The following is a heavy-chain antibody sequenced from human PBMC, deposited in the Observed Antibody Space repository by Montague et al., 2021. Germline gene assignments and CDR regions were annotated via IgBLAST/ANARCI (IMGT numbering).Heavy chain of an antibody. Sequence: SETLSLTCTVSGGSISSTSHYWDWIRQPPGKGLEWIGTLYSGGNTYYNPALTSRVSISADTSNNQFSLKLHSVTAADTAVYFCARARITGTTTPLDYWGQGTLVIVSS. J-gene: IGHJ4*02. V-gene: IGHV4-39*01. CDR1: GGSISSTSHY. CDR2: LYSGGNT. CDR3: ARARITGTTTPLDY. D-gene: IGHD1/OR15-1a*01.